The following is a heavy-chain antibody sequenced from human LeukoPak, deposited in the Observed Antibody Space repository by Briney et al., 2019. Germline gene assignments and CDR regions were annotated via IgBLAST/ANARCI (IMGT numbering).Heavy chain of an antibody. V-gene: IGHV4-34*01. D-gene: IGHD4-17*01. Sequence: ASETLSLTCAVYGVSFSGYYWSWIRQPPGKGLEWIGEINHSGSTNYNPSLKSRVTISVDTSKNQFSLKLSSVTAADTAVYYCVRSTSYYYYYYMDVWGKGTTVTVSS. CDR2: INHSGST. CDR3: VRSTSYYYYYYMDV. CDR1: GVSFSGYY. J-gene: IGHJ6*03.